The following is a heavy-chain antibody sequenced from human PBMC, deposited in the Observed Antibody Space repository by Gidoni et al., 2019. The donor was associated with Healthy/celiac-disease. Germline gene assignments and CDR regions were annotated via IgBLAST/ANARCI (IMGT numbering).Heavy chain of an antibody. Sequence: EVQLVESGGGLVKPGRSLRLSCTASGFTFGDYAMSWFRQAPGKGLEWVGFIRSKAYGGTTEYAASVKGRFTISRDDSKSIAYLQMNSLKTEDTAVYYCTPLGGSSWPTGHDAFDIWGQGTMVTVSS. CDR3: TPLGGSSWPTGHDAFDI. D-gene: IGHD6-13*01. V-gene: IGHV3-49*05. CDR1: GFTFGDYA. CDR2: IRSKAYGGTT. J-gene: IGHJ3*02.